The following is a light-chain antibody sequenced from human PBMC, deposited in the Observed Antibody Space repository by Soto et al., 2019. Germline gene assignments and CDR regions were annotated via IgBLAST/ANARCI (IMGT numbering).Light chain of an antibody. J-gene: IGKJ1*01. V-gene: IGKV3-20*01. CDR2: GAS. CDR3: QQYGSSPPWT. CDR1: QSVSSSY. Sequence: EIVLTQSPGTLSLSPGERATLSCRASQSVSSSYLAWYQQKPGQAPRLRIYGASSRATGIPDRFSGSGSGTDFTLTISRLEPEDFAVYYCQQYGSSPPWTFGQGTKVDI.